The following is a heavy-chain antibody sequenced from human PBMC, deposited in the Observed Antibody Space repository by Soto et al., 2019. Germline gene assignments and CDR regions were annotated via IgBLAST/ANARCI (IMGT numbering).Heavy chain of an antibody. V-gene: IGHV1-69*13. CDR2: IIPIFGTA. CDR1: GGSSSSYA. J-gene: IGHJ5*01. CDR3: ARLIGNSWLDS. Sequence: ASVKVSCKASGGSSSSYAISWVRQAPGQGLEWMGGIIPIFGTANYAQKFQGRVTISADESNNQVSLHLDSVTPDDTAVYYCARLIGNSWLDSWGQGTLVTVSS. D-gene: IGHD2-8*01.